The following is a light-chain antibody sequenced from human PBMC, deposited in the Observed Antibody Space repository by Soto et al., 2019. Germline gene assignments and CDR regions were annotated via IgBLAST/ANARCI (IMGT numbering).Light chain of an antibody. Sequence: IRMTQSPSSLSASTGDRVTITCRASQTIRSWLAWYQQKPGKAPKLLIYKASTLKSGVPSRFSGSGSGTEFTLTISSLQPDDFATYYCQHYNSYSEAFGQGTKVDIK. CDR1: QTIRSW. CDR2: KAS. V-gene: IGKV1-5*03. J-gene: IGKJ1*01. CDR3: QHYNSYSEA.